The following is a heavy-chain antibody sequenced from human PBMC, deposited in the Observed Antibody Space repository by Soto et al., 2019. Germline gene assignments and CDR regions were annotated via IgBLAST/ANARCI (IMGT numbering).Heavy chain of an antibody. CDR3: ARDYQHISNRWFDP. J-gene: IGHJ5*02. CDR1: GYTFTRYG. Sequence: GASVKVSCKASGYTFTRYGISWVRQAPGQGLEWMGGIIPIFGTANYAQKFQGRVTITADESTSTAYMELSSLRSEDTSVYYCARDYQHISNRWFDPWGQGTLVTVSS. CDR2: IIPIFGTA. V-gene: IGHV1-69*13. D-gene: IGHD2-21*01.